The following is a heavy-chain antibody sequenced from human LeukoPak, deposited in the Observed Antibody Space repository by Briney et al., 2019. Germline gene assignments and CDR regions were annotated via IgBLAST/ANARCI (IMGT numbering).Heavy chain of an antibody. CDR2: ISGSGGST. CDR3: AKDAWAGTTSYFDY. V-gene: IGHV3-23*01. CDR1: GFTFSSYG. D-gene: IGHD1-1*01. Sequence: GGSLRLSCAASGFTFSSYGMSWVRQAPGKGLEWVSAISGSGGSTYYADSVKGRFTISRENSKNTLYLQMNSLRAEDTAVYYCAKDAWAGTTSYFDYWGQGTLVTVSS. J-gene: IGHJ4*02.